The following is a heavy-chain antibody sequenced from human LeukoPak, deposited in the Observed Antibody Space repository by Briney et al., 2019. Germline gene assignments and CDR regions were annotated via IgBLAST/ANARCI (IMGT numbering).Heavy chain of an antibody. CDR2: ISGSSSYM. CDR1: GFTFSSYT. Sequence: GGSLRLSCAASGFTFSSYTMNWVRQAPGKGLEWVSSISGSSSYMFYADSVKGRFTISRDNTRNSLYLQMNSLRAEDTAVYYCARVREIYRDYWGQGTLVTVSS. V-gene: IGHV3-21*01. CDR3: ARVREIYRDY. D-gene: IGHD3-10*01. J-gene: IGHJ4*02.